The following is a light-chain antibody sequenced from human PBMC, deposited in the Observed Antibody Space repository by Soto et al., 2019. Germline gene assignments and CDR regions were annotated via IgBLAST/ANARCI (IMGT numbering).Light chain of an antibody. Sequence: QSALTQPASVSGSPGQSITTSCTGTSSDVGGYNFVSWYQQHPGKAPKLMIYEVSSRPSGVSNRFSGSKSGDTASLTISGLKAEDEADYYCSSYTSTSTLVFGTGTKVTVL. J-gene: IGLJ1*01. CDR2: EVS. CDR3: SSYTSTSTLV. V-gene: IGLV2-14*01. CDR1: SSDVGGYNF.